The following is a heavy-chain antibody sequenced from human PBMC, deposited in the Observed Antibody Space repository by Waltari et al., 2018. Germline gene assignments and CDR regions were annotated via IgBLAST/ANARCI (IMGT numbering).Heavy chain of an antibody. CDR1: GFTFSSYG. CDR3: ARGSSGWVDY. D-gene: IGHD6-19*01. V-gene: IGHV3-33*01. J-gene: IGHJ4*02. CDR2: ICYDGSNK. Sequence: QVQLVESGGGVVQPGRSLRLSCAASGFTFSSYGMQWVRQAPGKGREWVAVICYDGSNKYYEDSVKGRFTIARDNSKNALYLQMNSLRAEDTAVYYCARGSSGWVDYWGQGTLVTVSS.